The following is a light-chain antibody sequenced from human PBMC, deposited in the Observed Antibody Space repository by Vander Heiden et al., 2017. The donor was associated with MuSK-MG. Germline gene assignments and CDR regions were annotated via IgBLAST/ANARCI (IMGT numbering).Light chain of an antibody. J-gene: IGLJ2*01. V-gene: IGLV1-40*01. CDR2: ADD. Sequence: QSVLTQPPSVSGAPGQRVTISCTGSSSDIGAGYDVHWYQQVPGSAPKLIIFADDNRPSGVPDRFSGSKSDTSASLATTGLQAEDEADFYCQSYDSSLSTGIFGGGTKLTV. CDR1: SSDIGAGYD. CDR3: QSYDSSLSTGI.